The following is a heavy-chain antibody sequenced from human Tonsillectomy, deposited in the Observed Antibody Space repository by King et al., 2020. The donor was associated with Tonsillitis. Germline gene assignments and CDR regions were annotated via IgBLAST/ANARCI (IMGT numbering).Heavy chain of an antibody. Sequence: VQLVESGGGLVKPGGSLRLSCPASGFTFSTYSMNWVRQAPGKGLEWVSSVSTSSSFIYYADSGKGRFTISRDTANKSPNLQMKSLRAVDTAVYYCSSGMIAVEYFQYWGQGTLVTVPS. CDR2: VSTSSSFI. D-gene: IGHD1-1*01. V-gene: IGHV3-21*01. J-gene: IGHJ1*01. CDR1: GFTFSTYS. CDR3: SSGMIAVEYFQY.